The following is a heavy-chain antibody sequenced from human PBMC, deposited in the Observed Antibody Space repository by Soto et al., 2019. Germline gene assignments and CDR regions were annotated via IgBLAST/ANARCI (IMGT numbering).Heavy chain of an antibody. V-gene: IGHV3-73*02. Sequence: EVQLVESGGGLVQPGGSLKLSCAASGFTFSGSAMHWVRQASGKGLEWVGRIRSKANSYATAYAASVKGRFTISRDDSKNTAYLQMNSLKPEDTAVYYCSSHDYGGDWYFDLWGRGTLVTVSS. CDR1: GFTFSGSA. D-gene: IGHD4-17*01. CDR3: SSHDYGGDWYFDL. CDR2: IRSKANSYAT. J-gene: IGHJ2*01.